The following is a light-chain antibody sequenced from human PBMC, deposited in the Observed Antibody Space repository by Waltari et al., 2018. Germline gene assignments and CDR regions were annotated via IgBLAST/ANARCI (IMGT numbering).Light chain of an antibody. Sequence: SVLYSSNNKNFLAWYQQKPGQLPKLLIYWASTRESGVPDRFSGSGSGTDFTLTISSLQAEDVAVYYCQQYYSTPITFGQGTRLEIK. J-gene: IGKJ5*01. V-gene: IGKV4-1*01. CDR3: QQYYSTPIT. CDR2: WAS. CDR1: SVLYSSNNKNF.